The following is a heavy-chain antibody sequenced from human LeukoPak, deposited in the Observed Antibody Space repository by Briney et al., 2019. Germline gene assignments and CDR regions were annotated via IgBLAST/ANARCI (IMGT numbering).Heavy chain of an antibody. CDR1: GGSISSGDYY. CDR2: IYYSGST. J-gene: IGHJ4*02. V-gene: IGHV4-30-4*08. CDR3: AREGIVVVPAAMN. D-gene: IGHD2-2*01. Sequence: SQTLSLTCTVSGGSISSGDYYWSWIRQPPGKGLEWIGCIYYSGSTYYNPSLKSRVTISVDTSKNQFSLKLSSVTAADTAVYYCAREGIVVVPAAMNWGQGTLVTVSS.